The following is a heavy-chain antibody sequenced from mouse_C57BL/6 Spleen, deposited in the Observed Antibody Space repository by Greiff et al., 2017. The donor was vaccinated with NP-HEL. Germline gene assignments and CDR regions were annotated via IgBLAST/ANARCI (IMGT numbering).Heavy chain of an antibody. V-gene: IGHV1-26*01. J-gene: IGHJ2*01. CDR1: GYTFTDYY. CDR2: INPNNGGT. CDR3: ARAGITTVVGDY. D-gene: IGHD1-1*01. Sequence: EVQLQQSGPELVKPGASVKISCKASGYTFTDYYMNWVKQSHGKSLEWIGDINPNNGGTSYNQKFKGKATLTVDKSSSTAYMELRSLTSEDSAVYYCARAGITTVVGDYWGQGTTLTVSS.